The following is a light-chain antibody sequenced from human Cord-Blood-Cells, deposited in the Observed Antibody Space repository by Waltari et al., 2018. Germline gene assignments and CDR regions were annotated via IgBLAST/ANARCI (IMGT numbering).Light chain of an antibody. CDR1: ISDVGGYNY. V-gene: IGLV2-14*01. CDR2: DVS. J-gene: IGLJ3*02. Sequence: QSALTQPASVSGSPGQSITISSTGTISDVGGYNYVSWYQQHPGKAPKLMIYDVSKRPSGVSNRFSGSKSGNTASLTISGLQAEDEADYYCSSYTSSSTLVFGGGTKLTVL. CDR3: SSYTSSSTLV.